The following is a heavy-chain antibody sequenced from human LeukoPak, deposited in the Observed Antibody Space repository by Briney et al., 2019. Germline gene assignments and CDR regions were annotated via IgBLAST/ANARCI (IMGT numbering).Heavy chain of an antibody. CDR3: ARDQSVATINNYFDY. J-gene: IGHJ4*02. CDR2: ISSSSSYI. Sequence: GGSLRLSCAASGFTFSSYSMNWVRQAPGKGLEWVSSISSSSSYIYYADSVKGRFTISRDNAKNSLYLQMNSLRAEDTAVYYCARDQSVATINNYFDYWGQGTLVTVSS. D-gene: IGHD5-12*01. V-gene: IGHV3-21*01. CDR1: GFTFSSYS.